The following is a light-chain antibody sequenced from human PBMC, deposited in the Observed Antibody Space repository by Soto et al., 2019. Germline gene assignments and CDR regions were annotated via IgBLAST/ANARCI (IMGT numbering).Light chain of an antibody. CDR3: QSYDSSLRRVV. V-gene: IGLV1-40*01. Sequence: QSVLTQPPSVSGAPGQRVSISCTGSSSNIGAGYDVHWYQQLPGTAPKLLIYGNSNRPSGVSDRFSGSKSGTSASLAITGLQAEDEADYYCQSYDSSLRRVVFGGGTKLTVL. CDR1: SSNIGAGYD. CDR2: GNS. J-gene: IGLJ2*01.